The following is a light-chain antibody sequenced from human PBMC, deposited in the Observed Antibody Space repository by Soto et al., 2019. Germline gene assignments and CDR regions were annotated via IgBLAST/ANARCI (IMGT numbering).Light chain of an antibody. CDR2: DVS. V-gene: IGLV2-14*01. CDR3: SSYTRSSTLV. CDR1: SSDVGGYNY. J-gene: IGLJ2*01. Sequence: QSALTQPASVSGSPGQSITISCTGTSSDVGGYNYVSWYQQHPGKAPKHMIYDVSNRPSGVSNRFSGSKSGNTASLTTAGLQAEDEADYYCSSYTRSSTLVVGAGTKLTAL.